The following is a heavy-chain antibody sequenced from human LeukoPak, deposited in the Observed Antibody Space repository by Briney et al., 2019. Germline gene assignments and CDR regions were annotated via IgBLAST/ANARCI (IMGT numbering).Heavy chain of an antibody. Sequence: ASVKVSCKVSGYTLTELSMHWVRQAPGKGLEWMGGFDPEDGETIYAQKFQGRVTMTEDTSTDTAYMELSSLRSEDTAVYYCATGFRSYGHANAFDIWGQGTMVTVSS. D-gene: IGHD5-18*01. CDR2: FDPEDGET. CDR3: ATGFRSYGHANAFDI. J-gene: IGHJ3*02. V-gene: IGHV1-24*01. CDR1: GYTLTELS.